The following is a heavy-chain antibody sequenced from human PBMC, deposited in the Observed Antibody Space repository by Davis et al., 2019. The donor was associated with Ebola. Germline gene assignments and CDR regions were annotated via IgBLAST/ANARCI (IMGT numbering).Heavy chain of an antibody. J-gene: IGHJ4*02. Sequence: GSLRLSCTVSGGSISSSSYYWGWIRQPPGKGLEWIGSIYYSGSTYYNPSLKSRVTISVDTSKNQFSLKLSSVTAADTAVYYCARLGDYFDYWGQGTLVTVSS. CDR2: IYYSGST. CDR3: ARLGDYFDY. CDR1: GGSISSSSYY. V-gene: IGHV4-39*01. D-gene: IGHD4-17*01.